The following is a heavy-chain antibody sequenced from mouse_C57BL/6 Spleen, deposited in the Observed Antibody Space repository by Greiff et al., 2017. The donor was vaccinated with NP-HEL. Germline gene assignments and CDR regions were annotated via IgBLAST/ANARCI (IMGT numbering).Heavy chain of an antibody. CDR3: ARSTVVSFDY. V-gene: IGHV1-54*01. J-gene: IGHJ2*01. Sequence: VKLLESGAELVRPGTSVKVSCKASGYAFTNYLIEWVKQRPGQGLEWIGVINPGSGGTNYNEKFKGKATLTADKSSSTAYMQLSSLTSEDSAVYFCARSTVVSFDYWGQGTTLTVSS. D-gene: IGHD1-1*01. CDR1: GYAFTNYL. CDR2: INPGSGGT.